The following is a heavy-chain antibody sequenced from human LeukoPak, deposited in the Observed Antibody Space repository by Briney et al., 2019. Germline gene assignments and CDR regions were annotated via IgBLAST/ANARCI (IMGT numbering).Heavy chain of an antibody. CDR2: TYNGGNT. D-gene: IGHD6-19*01. CDR1: GGSISISGFY. J-gene: IGHJ3*01. Sequence: TLSLTCSVSGGSISISGFYWNWIRQLPGKGLEWIGYTYNGGNTYYNPSFGSRVTISTDTSMNQFFLKSHSVTAADTAVYYCARSSGWRDAFDFWGRGTMVTVSS. V-gene: IGHV4-31*03. CDR3: ARSSGWRDAFDF.